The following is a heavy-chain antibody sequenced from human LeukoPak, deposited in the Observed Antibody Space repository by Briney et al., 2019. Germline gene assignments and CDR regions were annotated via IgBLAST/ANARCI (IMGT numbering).Heavy chain of an antibody. V-gene: IGHV3-23*01. J-gene: IGHJ4*02. D-gene: IGHD6-13*01. Sequence: PGGSLRLSCAASGFTLSSYAMSWVRQAPGKGLEWVSAISGSGGSTYYADSVKGRFTISRDNSKNTLYLQMNSLRAEDTAVYYCAKQGTSKIHGGIAAAPYYFDYWGQGTLVTVSS. CDR2: ISGSGGST. CDR3: AKQGTSKIHGGIAAAPYYFDY. CDR1: GFTLSSYA.